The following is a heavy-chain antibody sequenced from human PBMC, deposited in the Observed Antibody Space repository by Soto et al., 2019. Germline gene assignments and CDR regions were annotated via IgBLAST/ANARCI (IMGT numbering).Heavy chain of an antibody. V-gene: IGHV4-59*08. J-gene: IGHJ6*03. Sequence: SETMPLTSTVAGGYIINYCWSWIRQTQGKGLEWIGYIYYSGSTNYNPSLKSRVTISVDTSKNQFSLKLSAVTAADTAVYYCARTIGYCSGGSCLTPMDVWGKGTTVTVSS. CDR3: ARTIGYCSGGSCLTPMDV. CDR2: IYYSGST. CDR1: GGYIINYC. D-gene: IGHD2-15*01.